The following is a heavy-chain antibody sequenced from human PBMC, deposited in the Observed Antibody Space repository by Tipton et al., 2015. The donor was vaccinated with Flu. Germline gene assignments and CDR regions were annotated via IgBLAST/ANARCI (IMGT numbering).Heavy chain of an antibody. Sequence: SLRLSCAASGFTFSSYWMSWVRQAPGKGLEWVANIRKDGTEQNYVDSVKGRFTVSRDNAKNSLYLQMDSLRAEDTAVYYCARDYYDGSGYYYAGGFDIWGQGAMVTVSS. CDR1: GFTFSSYW. J-gene: IGHJ3*02. D-gene: IGHD3-22*01. CDR2: IRKDGTEQ. V-gene: IGHV3-7*01. CDR3: ARDYYDGSGYYYAGGFDI.